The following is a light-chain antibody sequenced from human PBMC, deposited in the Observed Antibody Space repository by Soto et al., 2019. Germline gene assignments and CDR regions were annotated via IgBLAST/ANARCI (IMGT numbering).Light chain of an antibody. CDR2: EVS. Sequence: QSVLTQPPSASGSPGQSVTISCTGTSSDVGGYKYVSWYQQHPGKAPKLMIYEVSKRPSGVPDRFSGSKSGNTASLTVSGRQAEDEADYYCSSYAGSNKVFGTGTKLTVL. V-gene: IGLV2-8*01. CDR1: SSDVGGYKY. J-gene: IGLJ1*01. CDR3: SSYAGSNKV.